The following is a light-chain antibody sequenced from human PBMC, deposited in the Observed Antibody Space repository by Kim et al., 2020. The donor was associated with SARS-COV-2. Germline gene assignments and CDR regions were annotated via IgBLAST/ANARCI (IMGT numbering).Light chain of an antibody. Sequence: EIVLAQSPGTLSLSPGERATLSCRAGRSVFSSYMAWYQHKPGQAPRLLMYGAGASTRATGVPERFSGSGSGTDFTLTISRLEPEDFAVYYCQQYGSSPSFGGGTKVDIK. CDR1: RSVFSSY. CDR2: GAGAS. CDR3: QQYGSSPS. V-gene: IGKV3-20*01. J-gene: IGKJ4*01.